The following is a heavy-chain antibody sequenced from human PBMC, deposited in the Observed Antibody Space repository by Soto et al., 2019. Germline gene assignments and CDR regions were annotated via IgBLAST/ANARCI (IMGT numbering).Heavy chain of an antibody. V-gene: IGHV3-30*04. J-gene: IGHJ6*02. CDR1: GFTFSGYA. D-gene: IGHD2-2*02. CDR2: ILFDGRNK. CDR3: ARGGYCSSTSCYTNYYYGMDV. Sequence: GGSLRLSCAASGFTFSGYAMHWVRQAPGKGLEWVASILFDGRNKYYADSVKGRFTISRDNSKSTLYLQVNSLRAEDTAVYYCARGGYCSSTSCYTNYYYGMDVWGQGTTVTVSS.